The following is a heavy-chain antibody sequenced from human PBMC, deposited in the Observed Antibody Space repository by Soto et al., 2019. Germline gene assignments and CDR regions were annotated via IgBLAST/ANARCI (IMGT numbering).Heavy chain of an antibody. V-gene: IGHV3-23*01. CDR1: GFTFSSYA. CDR3: AKDREYYDILTGYVN. CDR2: ISGSGGST. D-gene: IGHD3-9*01. J-gene: IGHJ4*02. Sequence: GGSLRLSCAASGFTFSSYAMSWVRQAPGKGLEWVSAISGSGGSTYYADSVKGRFTISRDNSKNTLYLQMNSLRAEDTAVYYCAKDREYYDILTGYVNWGQGTLVTVSS.